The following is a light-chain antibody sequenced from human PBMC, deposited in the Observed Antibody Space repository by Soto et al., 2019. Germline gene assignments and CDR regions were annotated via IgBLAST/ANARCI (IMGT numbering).Light chain of an antibody. J-gene: IGKJ1*01. Sequence: DILLTHSPDSLAVSMGERVTINCKSSQSVLYSSNNKNYLAWYQQKPGQPPKLLIYWASTRESGVPDRFSGSGSGTDFTLTISSLQAEDVAVYYCQQYYSTPTFGQGTKVDIK. CDR2: WAS. CDR3: QQYYSTPT. CDR1: QSVLYSSNNKNY. V-gene: IGKV4-1*01.